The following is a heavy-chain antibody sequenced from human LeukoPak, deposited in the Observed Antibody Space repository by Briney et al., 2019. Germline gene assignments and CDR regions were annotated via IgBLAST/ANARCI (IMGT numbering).Heavy chain of an antibody. CDR3: ARRSIAVAGKRYDY. D-gene: IGHD6-19*01. V-gene: IGHV4-39*01. Sequence: SETLSLTCTVSGGSISSSSYYWGWIRQPPGKGLEWIGSIYYSGSTYYNPSLKSRVTISVDTSKNQFSLKLSSVTAADTALYYCARRSIAVAGKRYDYWGQGTLVTVSS. J-gene: IGHJ4*02. CDR2: IYYSGST. CDR1: GGSISSSSYY.